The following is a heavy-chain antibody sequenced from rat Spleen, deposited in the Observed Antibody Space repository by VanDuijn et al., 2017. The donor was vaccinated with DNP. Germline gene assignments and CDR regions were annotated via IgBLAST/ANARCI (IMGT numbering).Heavy chain of an antibody. CDR3: VREDRGVNA. J-gene: IGHJ4*01. D-gene: IGHD1-1*01. Sequence: EVKLVESGGGLVQPGRSLKLSCAASGFNFNDYWMGWVRQAPGKGLEWIGEINSNSRTIKFSPSLKDKFNIPRDNAQNTLYLQMSKLGSEDTAIYYCVREDRGVNAWGQGTSVTVSS. CDR1: GFNFNDYW. V-gene: IGHV4-2*01. CDR2: INSNSRTI.